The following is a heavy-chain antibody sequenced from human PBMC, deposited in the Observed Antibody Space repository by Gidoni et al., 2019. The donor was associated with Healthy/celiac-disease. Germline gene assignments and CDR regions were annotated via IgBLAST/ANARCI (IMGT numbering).Heavy chain of an antibody. J-gene: IGHJ2*01. CDR2: ISGSGGST. CDR1: GFTFSSYA. CDR3: AKDPKSLVFHHGAASLDWYFDL. D-gene: IGHD2-8*01. Sequence: EVQLLESGGGLVQPGGSLRLSCAASGFTFSSYAMSWVRQAPGKGLEWVSSISGSGGSTYYADSVKGRFTISRDNSKNTLYLQMNSLRAEDTAVYYCAKDPKSLVFHHGAASLDWYFDLWGRGTLVTVSS. V-gene: IGHV3-23*01.